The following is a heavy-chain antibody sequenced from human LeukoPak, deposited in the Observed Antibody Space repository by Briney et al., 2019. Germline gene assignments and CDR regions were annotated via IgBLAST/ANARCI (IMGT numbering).Heavy chain of an antibody. D-gene: IGHD1-7*01. V-gene: IGHV1-2*06. J-gene: IGHJ4*02. CDR2: INPNTGGT. Sequence: ASVKVSCKASGYTFTVYYLHWVRQAPGQGLEWMGRINPNTGGTNYAQKFQGRVTMTRDTSTSTVYMELSSLRSEDTAVYYCARRERYNWNCVYWGQGTLVTVSS. CDR1: GYTFTVYY. CDR3: ARRERYNWNCVY.